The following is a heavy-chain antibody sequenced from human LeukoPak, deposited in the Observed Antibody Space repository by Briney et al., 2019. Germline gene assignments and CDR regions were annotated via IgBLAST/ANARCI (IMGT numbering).Heavy chain of an antibody. CDR1: GFTFSSYS. CDR2: ISSSGSTI. CDR3: ARADYNAYAFDI. J-gene: IGHJ3*02. D-gene: IGHD4-11*01. Sequence: GGSLRLSCAASGFTFSSYSMNWVRQAPGKGQEWVSYISSSGSTIYYADSVKGRFTISRDNAKNSLYLQMNSLRAEDTAVYYSARADYNAYAFDIWGQGTMATVSS. V-gene: IGHV3-48*01.